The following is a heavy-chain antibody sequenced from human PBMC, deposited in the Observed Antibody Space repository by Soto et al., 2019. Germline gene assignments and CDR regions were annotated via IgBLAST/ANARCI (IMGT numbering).Heavy chain of an antibody. J-gene: IGHJ4*02. V-gene: IGHV3-48*01. Sequence: GGSLRLSCAASGFTFSTYSMNWVRQAPGKGLEWVSYIRSSGGTIYYADSVKGRFTISRDNAKNSLYLQMNSLRAEDTAVYHCARLACTSSSCYVIFDYWGQGTLVTVSS. CDR3: ARLACTSSSCYVIFDY. D-gene: IGHD2-2*01. CDR1: GFTFSTYS. CDR2: IRSSGGTI.